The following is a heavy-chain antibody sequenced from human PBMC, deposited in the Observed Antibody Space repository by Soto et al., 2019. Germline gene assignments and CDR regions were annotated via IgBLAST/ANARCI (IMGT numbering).Heavy chain of an antibody. J-gene: IGHJ6*02. Sequence: QVQLVESGGGVVQPGRSLRLSCAASGFTFSHYGMQWVRQAPGKGLEWVAVISYDGSNEYYADSVKGRFTISRDNSKNTLYLQMNSRRAEDTAVYYCAKETSGYSSSWSYYYGMDVWGQGTTVTVSS. CDR1: GFTFSHYG. CDR3: AKETSGYSSSWSYYYGMDV. V-gene: IGHV3-30*18. D-gene: IGHD6-13*01. CDR2: ISYDGSNE.